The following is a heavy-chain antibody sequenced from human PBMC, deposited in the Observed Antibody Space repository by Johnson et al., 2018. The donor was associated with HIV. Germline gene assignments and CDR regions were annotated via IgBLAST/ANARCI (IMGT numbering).Heavy chain of an antibody. CDR2: ISYDGSNK. CDR3: ARDKGGIVGYDAFDI. Sequence: QVQLVESGGGVVQPGRSLRLSCAASVFTFSSYAMHWVRQAPGKGLEWVAVISYDGSNKYYADSVRGRFTISRDNSKNTLYLQMNSLRAEDTAVYYCARDKGGIVGYDAFDIWGQGTMVTVSS. V-gene: IGHV3-30-3*01. J-gene: IGHJ3*02. CDR1: VFTFSSYA. D-gene: IGHD1-26*01.